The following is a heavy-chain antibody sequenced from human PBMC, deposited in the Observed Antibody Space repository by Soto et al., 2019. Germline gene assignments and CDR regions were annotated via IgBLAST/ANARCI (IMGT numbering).Heavy chain of an antibody. D-gene: IGHD3-10*01. CDR3: ARHISSGTYYAGF. CDR1: GGSFSGYY. J-gene: IGHJ4*02. V-gene: IGHV4-34*01. Sequence: PSETLSLTCAVYGGSFSGYYWNWIRQPPGKGLEWIGYIYHSGSTYYNPSLKSRVTISVDRSKNQFSLKLTSVTAADTAVYYCARHISSGTYYAGFWGQGSLVTVSS. CDR2: IYHSGST.